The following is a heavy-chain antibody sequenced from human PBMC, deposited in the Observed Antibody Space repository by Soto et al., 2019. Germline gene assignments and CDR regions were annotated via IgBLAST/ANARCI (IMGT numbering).Heavy chain of an antibody. V-gene: IGHV1-69*08. CDR1: GGTFSRYT. CDR3: TRGGRESNWNDGNFEY. D-gene: IGHD1-20*01. CDR2: VVPKIGSI. J-gene: IGHJ4*02. Sequence: SVKVSFKAPGGTFSRYTINLVRQAPGQGLEWMGRVVPKIGSINFIRKFQGRLTLTADKSTRTAFLELSSLRPEDTAVYYCTRGGRESNWNDGNFEYRGQGTQVTVSS.